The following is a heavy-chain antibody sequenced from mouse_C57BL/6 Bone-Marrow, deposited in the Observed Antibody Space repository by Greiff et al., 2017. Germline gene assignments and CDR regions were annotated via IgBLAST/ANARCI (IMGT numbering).Heavy chain of an antibody. Sequence: DVKLQESGPGLVKPSQSLSLTCSVTGYSITSGYYWNWLRQFPGNKLEWMGYISYDGSNNYNPSLKNRISITRDTSKNQFFLKLNSVTTEDTATYYCARGYEGFAYWGQGTLVTVSA. J-gene: IGHJ3*01. CDR2: ISYDGSN. D-gene: IGHD2-12*01. CDR3: ARGYEGFAY. V-gene: IGHV3-6*01. CDR1: GYSITSGYY.